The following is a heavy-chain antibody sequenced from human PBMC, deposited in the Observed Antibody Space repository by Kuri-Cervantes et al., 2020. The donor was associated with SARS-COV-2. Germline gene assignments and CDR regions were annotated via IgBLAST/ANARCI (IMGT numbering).Heavy chain of an antibody. V-gene: IGHV4-61*08. Sequence: ETLSLTCTVSGGSISSGDYYWSWIRQPPGKGLEWIGYIYYSGSTDYNPSLKSRVTMSVDTSKNQFSLNLISVAAADTAVYYCARDRGIFWSGNDYWGQGTLVTVSS. J-gene: IGHJ4*02. CDR3: ARDRGIFWSGNDY. D-gene: IGHD3-3*01. CDR1: GGSISSGDYY. CDR2: IYYSGST.